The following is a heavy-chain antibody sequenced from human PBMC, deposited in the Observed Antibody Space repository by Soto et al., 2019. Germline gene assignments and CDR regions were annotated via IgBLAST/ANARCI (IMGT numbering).Heavy chain of an antibody. Sequence: QVQLVESGGGVVQPGRSLRLSCAASGFTFSSYGMHWVRQAPGKGLEWVAVISYDGSNKYYADSVKGRFTISRDNSKNTLYLQMNSLRAEDTDVYYCAKDLGQLLPYYFDYWGQGTMVTVSS. V-gene: IGHV3-30*18. CDR3: AKDLGQLLPYYFDY. CDR2: ISYDGSNK. D-gene: IGHD2-2*01. CDR1: GFTFSSYG. J-gene: IGHJ4*02.